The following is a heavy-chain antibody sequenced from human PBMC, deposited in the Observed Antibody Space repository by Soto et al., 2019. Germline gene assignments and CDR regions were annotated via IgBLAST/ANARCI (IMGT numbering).Heavy chain of an antibody. Sequence: GGSLRLSCAASGFTFSSYSMNWVRQAPGKGLEWVSSISSSSSYIYYADSVKGRFTISRDNAKNSLYLQMNSLRAEDTAVYYCARDGAGDSSGYNLDYWGQGTLVTVSS. CDR3: ARDGAGDSSGYNLDY. CDR2: ISSSSSYI. J-gene: IGHJ4*02. D-gene: IGHD3-22*01. V-gene: IGHV3-21*01. CDR1: GFTFSSYS.